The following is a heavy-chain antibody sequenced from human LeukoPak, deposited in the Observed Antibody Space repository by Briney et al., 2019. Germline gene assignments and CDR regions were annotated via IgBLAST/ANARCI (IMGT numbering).Heavy chain of an antibody. CDR2: INPNSGGT. V-gene: IGHV1-2*06. CDR1: GYTFTGYY. CDR3: ARTSSSWYYFDY. J-gene: IGHJ4*02. D-gene: IGHD6-13*01. Sequence: ASVKVSCKASGYTFTGYYMHWLRQAPGQGLEWMGRINPNSGGTNYAQKFQGRVNMTRDTSISTAYMELSRLRSDDTAVYYCARTSSSWYYFDYWGQGTLVTVSS.